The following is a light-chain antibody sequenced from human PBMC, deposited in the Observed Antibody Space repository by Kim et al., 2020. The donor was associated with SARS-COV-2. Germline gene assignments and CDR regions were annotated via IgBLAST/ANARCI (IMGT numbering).Light chain of an antibody. V-gene: IGLV3-19*01. CDR1: SLRRYY. CDR2: GKD. CDR3: NSRDSNDYVV. Sequence: SSELTQDPAVSVALGQTVRITCQGDSLRRYYATWYQQKPGQAPKVVIYGKDNRPSGVPDRFSGSRSGNTAYLTITGTQAGDEADYYCNSRDSNDYVVFGG. J-gene: IGLJ2*01.